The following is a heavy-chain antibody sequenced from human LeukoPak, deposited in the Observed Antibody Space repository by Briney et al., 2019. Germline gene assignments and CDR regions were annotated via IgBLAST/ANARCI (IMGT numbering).Heavy chain of an antibody. V-gene: IGHV4-59*01. J-gene: IGHJ6*03. CDR3: GGEVYYYGSGSYLPYYYYMDV. Sequence: SETLSLTCTASGGSISSYYWSWIRQPSGKGLEWIGYIYYSGSTNYNPSLKSRVTISVDTSKNQFSLKLISVTGADASVYYCGGEVYYYGSGSYLPYYYYMDVWGKGTTVTISS. CDR2: IYYSGST. CDR1: GGSISSYY. D-gene: IGHD3-10*01.